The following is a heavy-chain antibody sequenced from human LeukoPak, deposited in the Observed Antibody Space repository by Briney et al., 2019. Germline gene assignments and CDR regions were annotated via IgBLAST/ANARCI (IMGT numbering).Heavy chain of an antibody. J-gene: IGHJ4*02. CDR2: IYDGGSA. CDR1: GGSISGWY. V-gene: IGHV4-59*01. Sequence: SETLSLTCTVSGGSISGWYWSWIRQPPGKGLEWIGHIYDGGSANHNPSLNSRVTMSVDTSKNQFSLKLSSVTAADTAVYYCARDSVVTYYFDYWGQGTLVTVSS. D-gene: IGHD4-23*01. CDR3: ARDSVVTYYFDY.